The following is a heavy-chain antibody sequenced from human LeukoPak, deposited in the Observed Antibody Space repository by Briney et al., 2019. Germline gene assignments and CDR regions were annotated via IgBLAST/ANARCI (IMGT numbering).Heavy chain of an antibody. CDR1: GFTFSSYW. J-gene: IGHJ3*02. CDR3: ARDEYNWNVDAFDI. V-gene: IGHV3-48*01. Sequence: GGSLRLSCAASGFTFSSYWMSWVRQAPGKGLEWVSYITRSSSSIYYADSVKGRFTISRDNAKNSLYLQMNSLRAEDTAVYYCARDEYNWNVDAFDIWGQGTVVTVSS. D-gene: IGHD1-20*01. CDR2: ITRSSSSI.